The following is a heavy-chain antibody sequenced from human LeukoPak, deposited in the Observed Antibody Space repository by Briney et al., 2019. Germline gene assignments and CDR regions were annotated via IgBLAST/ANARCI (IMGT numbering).Heavy chain of an antibody. CDR3: ARVYGTTP. J-gene: IGHJ5*02. CDR2: INHHGST. Sequence: PSDTLSLTCAVSGGSFSGYYWSWVRQPPGKGLEWIGEINHHGSTNYNPSLKSRVTISVDTSKNQFSLKLSSVTAADTAVYYCARVYGTTPWGQGTLVTVSS. V-gene: IGHV4-34*01. D-gene: IGHD1-7*01. CDR1: GGSFSGYY.